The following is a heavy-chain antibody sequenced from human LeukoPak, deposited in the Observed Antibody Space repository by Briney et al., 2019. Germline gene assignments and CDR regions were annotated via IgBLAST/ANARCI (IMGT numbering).Heavy chain of an antibody. Sequence: GGSLRLSCAASGFTLGNYGMHWVRQTPGTGLEWVTLISYDGSNKYYADSVKGRVTISRDNSKNTLSLQMNSLRPEDTGIYYCAKYDSSGYAFDSWGQGTLVTVLS. CDR3: AKYDSSGYAFDS. V-gene: IGHV3-30*18. J-gene: IGHJ4*02. CDR1: GFTLGNYG. D-gene: IGHD3-22*01. CDR2: ISYDGSNK.